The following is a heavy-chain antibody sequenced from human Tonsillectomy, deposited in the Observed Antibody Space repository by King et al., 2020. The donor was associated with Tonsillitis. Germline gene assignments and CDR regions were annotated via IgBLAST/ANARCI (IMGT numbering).Heavy chain of an antibody. V-gene: IGHV1-46*01. Sequence: QLVQSGAEVKKPGASVKVSCQASGYTFTSYYMHWVRQAPGQGLEWMGIINPSGGSTSYAQKFQGRVTMTRDTSTSTVYMELSSLRSEDTAVYYCARDGSSWDDAFDIWGQGTMVTVSS. CDR1: GYTFTSYY. CDR2: INPSGGST. D-gene: IGHD6-13*01. J-gene: IGHJ3*02. CDR3: ARDGSSWDDAFDI.